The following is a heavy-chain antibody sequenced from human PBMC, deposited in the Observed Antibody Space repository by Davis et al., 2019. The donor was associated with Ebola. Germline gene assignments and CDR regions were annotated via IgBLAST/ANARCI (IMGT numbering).Heavy chain of an antibody. CDR3: ARDRDCSSTSCPRGNWFDP. CDR1: GYTFTNYY. V-gene: IGHV1-46*01. J-gene: IGHJ5*02. CDR2: INPSGGTT. Sequence: ASVKVSCKASGYTFTNYYMHWVRQAPGQGLEWMGIINPSGGTTSYALKFQGRVTMTRDTSTSTVYVELSSLSSEDTAVYYCARDRDCSSTSCPRGNWFDPWGQGTLVTVSS. D-gene: IGHD2-2*01.